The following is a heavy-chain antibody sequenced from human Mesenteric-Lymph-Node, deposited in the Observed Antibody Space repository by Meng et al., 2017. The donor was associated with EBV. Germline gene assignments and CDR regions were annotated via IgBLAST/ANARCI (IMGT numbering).Heavy chain of an antibody. CDR2: FSYSGTT. CDR3: ARDSGSYRVDS. D-gene: IGHD1-26*01. CDR1: GDSISGSNFY. V-gene: IGHV4-39*07. Sequence: QLQLQESGPGLVKPSETLSLTCSVSGDSISGSNFYWAWIRQPPGKGLEWIATFSYSGTTYYNPSLQSRVTISKDTSKNQFSLNLNSVTAADTAVYYCARDSGSYRVDSWGQGTLVTVSS. J-gene: IGHJ4*02.